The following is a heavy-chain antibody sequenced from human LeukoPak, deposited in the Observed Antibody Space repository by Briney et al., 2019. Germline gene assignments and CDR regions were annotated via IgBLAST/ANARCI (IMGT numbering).Heavy chain of an antibody. CDR2: IWYDGSNK. J-gene: IGHJ4*02. Sequence: GGSLRLSCAASGFTFSSYGMHWVRQAPGKGLEWVAVIWYDGSNKYYADSVKGRFTISRDNSKNTLYLQMNSLRAEDTALYYCARGSGNYYTRFDYWGQGTLVTVSS. D-gene: IGHD3-10*01. V-gene: IGHV3-33*01. CDR3: ARGSGNYYTRFDY. CDR1: GFTFSSYG.